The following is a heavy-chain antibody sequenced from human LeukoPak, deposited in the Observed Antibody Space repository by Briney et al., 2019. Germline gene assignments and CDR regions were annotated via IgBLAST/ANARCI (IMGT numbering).Heavy chain of an antibody. CDR3: ARPSQGYCSSTSCYDRWFDP. V-gene: IGHV4-34*01. CDR2: INHSGST. CDR1: GGSFSGYY. Sequence: SETLSLTCAVYGGSFSGYYWSWIRQPPGKGLEWIGEINHSGSTNYNPSLKSRVTISVDTSKNQFSLKLSSVTAADTAVYYCARPSQGYCSSTSCYDRWFDPWGQGTPVTVSS. D-gene: IGHD2-2*01. J-gene: IGHJ5*02.